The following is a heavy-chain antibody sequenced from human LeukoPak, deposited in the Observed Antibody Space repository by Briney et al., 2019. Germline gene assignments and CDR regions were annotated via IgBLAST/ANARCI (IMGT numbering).Heavy chain of an antibody. CDR1: GGSVSSYY. Sequence: ETLSLTCTVSGGSVSSYYWSWIRQPPGKGLEWIGYIYYSGSTNYNPSLKSRVTISVDTSKNQFSLKLSSVTAADTAVYYCARDGLYSSSWYPGAFDIWGQGTMVTVSS. CDR2: IYYSGST. J-gene: IGHJ3*02. V-gene: IGHV4-59*02. CDR3: ARDGLYSSSWYPGAFDI. D-gene: IGHD6-13*01.